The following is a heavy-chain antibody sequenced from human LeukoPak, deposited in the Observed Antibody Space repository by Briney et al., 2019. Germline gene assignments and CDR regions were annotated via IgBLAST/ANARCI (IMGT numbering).Heavy chain of an antibody. CDR1: GFTFDDYA. V-gene: IGHV3-11*01. CDR3: ASRKTGDPYYFDY. CDR2: ISSSGSTI. D-gene: IGHD7-27*01. Sequence: GRSLRLSCAASGFTFDDYAMPWVRQAPGKGLEWVSYISSSGSTIYYADSVKGRFTISRDNAKNSLYLQMNSLRAEDTAVYYCASRKTGDPYYFDYWGQGTLVTVSS. J-gene: IGHJ4*02.